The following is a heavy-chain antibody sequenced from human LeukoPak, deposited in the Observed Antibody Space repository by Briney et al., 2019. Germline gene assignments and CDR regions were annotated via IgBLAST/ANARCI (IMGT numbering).Heavy chain of an antibody. V-gene: IGHV4-59*12. CDR3: ARGRDYDFWSGPNFDY. J-gene: IGHJ4*02. CDR1: GGSISSYY. D-gene: IGHD3-3*01. CDR2: IYYSGST. Sequence: SETLSLTCTVSGGSISSYYWSWIRQPPGKGLEWIGSIYYSGSTYYNPSLKSRVTISVDTSKNQFSLKLSSVTAADTAVYYCARGRDYDFWSGPNFDYWGQGTLVTVSS.